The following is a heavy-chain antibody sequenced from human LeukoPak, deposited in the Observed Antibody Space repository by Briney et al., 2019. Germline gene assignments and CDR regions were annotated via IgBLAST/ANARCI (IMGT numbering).Heavy chain of an antibody. CDR1: GFSFSYYW. V-gene: IGHV3-74*01. CDR3: ARDMDEDYSGNTLDY. Sequence: GGSLRLSCAASGFSFSYYWTHWVRQAPGKGLVWVSRISNDGSDTRHADSVKGRFTISRDNAKNTLYLQMNSLRVEDTAVYYCARDMDEDYSGNTLDYWGRGTLVTVSS. D-gene: IGHD4-23*01. CDR2: ISNDGSDT. J-gene: IGHJ4*02.